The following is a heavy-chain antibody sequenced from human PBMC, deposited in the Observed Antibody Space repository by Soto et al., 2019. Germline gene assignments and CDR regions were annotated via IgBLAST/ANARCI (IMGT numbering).Heavy chain of an antibody. V-gene: IGHV4-31*03. CDR2: IVFSGNT. CDR1: GGSITRCAYY. CDR3: ARSDNGANGADY. J-gene: IGHJ4*02. D-gene: IGHD1-1*01. Sequence: QVQLQESGPGLVKPSQTLSLTCTVSGGSITRCAYYWSWIRQHPGKGLEWIGYIVFSGNTYYNPYLKSRVTISLGTSKNQFSLQLSSVTAADTAVYDCARSDNGANGADYWGQGTLVTVSS.